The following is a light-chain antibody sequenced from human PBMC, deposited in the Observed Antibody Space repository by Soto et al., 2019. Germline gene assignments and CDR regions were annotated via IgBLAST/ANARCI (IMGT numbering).Light chain of an antibody. CDR3: QQSHSPPYT. V-gene: IGKV1-39*01. Sequence: DIQLTQSPSSLSASVGDRVTITCRASQTISKFLNWYQQKPGKAPNLLIYAASGLQSGVPSRFSGSGSVTDFTLTISSLQPEDFASDHCQQSHSPPYTFGQGTKLEIK. CDR2: AAS. J-gene: IGKJ2*01. CDR1: QTISKF.